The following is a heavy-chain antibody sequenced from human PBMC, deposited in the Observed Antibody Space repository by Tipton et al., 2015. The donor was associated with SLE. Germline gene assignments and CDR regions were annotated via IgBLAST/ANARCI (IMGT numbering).Heavy chain of an antibody. CDR1: GYSISSGYY. Sequence: LRLSCTVSGYSISSGYYWGWIRQPPGKGLEWIGSIYHSGSTNYNPSLKSRVTISVDTSKNQFSLKLSSVTAADTAVYYCARDRFYYDDSGYYYFDYWGQGTLVTVSS. J-gene: IGHJ4*02. CDR2: IYHSGST. CDR3: ARDRFYYDDSGYYYFDY. D-gene: IGHD3-22*01. V-gene: IGHV4-38-2*02.